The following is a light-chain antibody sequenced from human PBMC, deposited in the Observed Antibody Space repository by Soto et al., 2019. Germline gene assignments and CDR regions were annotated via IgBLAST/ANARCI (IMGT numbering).Light chain of an antibody. CDR2: SAS. CDR3: QHSTKRPLP. J-gene: IGKJ3*01. CDR1: QSVNNN. Sequence: QSAVTVSVSQGERATLSCTSSQSVNNNVAWYQQKPGHTPRLLIYSASIGATGTPARFSGSGSGSDFTLTISSLQSEDFAVYYCQHSTKRPLPFAPGTKLDIK. V-gene: IGKV3-15*01.